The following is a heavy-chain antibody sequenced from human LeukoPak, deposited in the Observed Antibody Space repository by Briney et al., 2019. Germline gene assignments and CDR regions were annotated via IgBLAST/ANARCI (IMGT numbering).Heavy chain of an antibody. CDR2: IIPRDDST. Sequence: ASVKVACKASGYCFTRYFIHWVRQAPGQRLEWMEMIIPRDDSTTYAQKFVGRLIMTEDTSTSTVYIQLSSLRSDDTAVYYCGRERVVTMVRGGIMTYFDYWGQGTPVTVSS. CDR1: GYCFTRYF. V-gene: IGHV1-46*01. CDR3: GRERVVTMVRGGIMTYFDY. D-gene: IGHD3-10*01. J-gene: IGHJ4*02.